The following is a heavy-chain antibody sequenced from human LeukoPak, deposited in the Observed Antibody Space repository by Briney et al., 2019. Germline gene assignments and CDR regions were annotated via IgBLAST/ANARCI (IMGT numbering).Heavy chain of an antibody. D-gene: IGHD2-15*01. Sequence: GGSLRLSCAASGFTFSSYEMNWVRQAPGKGLEWVSYISSSGSTIYYADSVKGRFTISRDNAKNSLYLQMNSLRADDTAVYYCAREVGGGSSSPAFDYWGQGTLVTVSS. CDR2: ISSSGSTI. J-gene: IGHJ4*02. CDR3: AREVGGGSSSPAFDY. V-gene: IGHV3-48*03. CDR1: GFTFSSYE.